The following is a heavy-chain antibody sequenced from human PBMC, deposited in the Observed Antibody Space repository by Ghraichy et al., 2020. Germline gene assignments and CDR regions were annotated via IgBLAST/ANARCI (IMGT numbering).Heavy chain of an antibody. Sequence: GGSLRLSCAVSGFTFSNYWMTWVRLAPGKGLEWVANIKQDGSEKYYVDSVKGRFIISRDNAKNSMYLQMSGLRAEDSAMYYGARHIYPHGSPFDIWGQGTLVTVSS. D-gene: IGHD3-10*01. J-gene: IGHJ4*02. CDR1: GFTFSNYW. V-gene: IGHV3-7*03. CDR3: ARHIYPHGSPFDI. CDR2: IKQDGSEK.